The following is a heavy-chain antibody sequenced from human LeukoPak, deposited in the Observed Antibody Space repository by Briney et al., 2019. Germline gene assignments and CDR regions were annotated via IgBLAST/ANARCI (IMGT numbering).Heavy chain of an antibody. V-gene: IGHV1-18*04. D-gene: IGHD3-9*01. CDR3: AREPYDILAGYLGSRFDP. CDR1: GYTFTSYG. CDR2: ISAYNGNT. J-gene: IGHJ5*02. Sequence: ASVKLSCKASGYTFTSYGISWVRQAPGQGLEWMGWISAYNGNTNYAQKLQGRVTITTDTSTSTAYMELRSLRSDDTAVYYCAREPYDILAGYLGSRFDPWGQGTLVTVSS.